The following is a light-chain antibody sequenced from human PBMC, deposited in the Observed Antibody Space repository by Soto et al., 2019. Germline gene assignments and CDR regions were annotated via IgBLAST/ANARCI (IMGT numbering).Light chain of an antibody. CDR1: QSVSNN. CDR2: GAS. CDR3: QQYDNWPMLT. J-gene: IGKJ4*01. Sequence: EIVMTQSPATLSVSPGERATLSCRASQSVSNNLAWYQQKPGQAPRLLIHGASTRANGIPARFSGSGSGTELTLTISSLQSEDFAVYDCQQYDNWPMLTFGGGTKVDIK. V-gene: IGKV3D-15*01.